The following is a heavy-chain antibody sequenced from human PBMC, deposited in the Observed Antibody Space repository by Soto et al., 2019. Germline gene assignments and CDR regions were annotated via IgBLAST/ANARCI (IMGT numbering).Heavy chain of an antibody. Sequence: QVQLVESGGGVVQPGRSLRLSCAASGFTFSSYGMHWVRQAPGKGLEWVAVMSYDGSNKYYADSVKGRFTISRDISKNTLYLQMDSLKPDDTAIYYCAQDGFPQSPFQHWGQGTLVTVSS. CDR3: AQDGFPQSPFQH. J-gene: IGHJ1*01. CDR2: MSYDGSNK. D-gene: IGHD5-12*01. CDR1: GFTFSSYG. V-gene: IGHV3-30*18.